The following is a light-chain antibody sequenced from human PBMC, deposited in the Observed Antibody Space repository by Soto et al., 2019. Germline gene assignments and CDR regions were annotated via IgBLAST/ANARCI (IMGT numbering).Light chain of an antibody. J-gene: IGKJ4*01. CDR3: QQYNSWPPLT. CDR1: QPINDN. V-gene: IGKV3-15*01. Sequence: EIVMTQSPATLSVSPGVRVTLSCRASQPINDNVAWNQQKPGQAPRLFMYGALTRATGIPARLSGSGSGAEFTLTISSLQSEDFAVYYCQQYNSWPPLTFVRGTNVDI. CDR2: GAL.